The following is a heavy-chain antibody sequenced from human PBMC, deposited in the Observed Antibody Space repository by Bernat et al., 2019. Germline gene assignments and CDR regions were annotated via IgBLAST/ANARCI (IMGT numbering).Heavy chain of an antibody. J-gene: IGHJ4*02. CDR2: ISYDGSNK. D-gene: IGHD3-22*01. V-gene: IGHV3-30*18. CDR3: AKAGEDYYDSSGYYYGPDY. CDR1: GFTFSSYG. Sequence: QVQLVESGGGVVQPGRSLRLSCAASGFTFSSYGMHWVRQAPGKGLEWVAVISYDGSNKYYADSVKVRFTISRDNSKNTLYLQMNILRAEDTAVYYCAKAGEDYYDSSGYYYGPDYWGQGTLVTVSS.